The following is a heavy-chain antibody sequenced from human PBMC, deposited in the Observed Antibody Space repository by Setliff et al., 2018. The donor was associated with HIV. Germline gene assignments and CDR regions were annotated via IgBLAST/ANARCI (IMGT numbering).Heavy chain of an antibody. CDR1: GYMFTSYL. V-gene: IGHV1-46*01. Sequence: GASVKVSCKASGYMFTSYLLHWVRQAPGQGLEWMGVINPSGGSTSYTQNFQGRITMTRDTSMSTVYMELRSLTSGDTAMYYCARGRDMETGMLSERGDIWGQGTMVTV. J-gene: IGHJ3*02. CDR2: INPSGGST. CDR3: ARGRDMETGMLSERGDI. D-gene: IGHD2-15*01.